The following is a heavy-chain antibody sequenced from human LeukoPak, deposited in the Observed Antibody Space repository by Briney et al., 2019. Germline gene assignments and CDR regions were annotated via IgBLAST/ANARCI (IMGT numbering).Heavy chain of an antibody. D-gene: IGHD6-19*01. J-gene: IGHJ4*02. CDR1: GGTFSSYA. CDR3: ARARRKSSGWYYHDY. V-gene: IGHV1-69*06. CDR2: IIPIFGTA. Sequence: SVKVSCKASGGTFSSYAISWVRQAPGQGLEWMGGIIPIFGTANYAQKFQGRVTITADKSTSTAYMELSSLRSEDTAVYYCARARRKSSGWYYHDYWGQGTLVTVSS.